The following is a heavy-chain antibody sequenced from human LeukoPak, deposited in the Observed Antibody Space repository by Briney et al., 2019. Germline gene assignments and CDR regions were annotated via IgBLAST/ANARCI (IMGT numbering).Heavy chain of an antibody. V-gene: IGHV4-59*08. Sequence: SETLSLTCTVSGGSISSYYWSWIRQPPGKGLEWIGYIYYSGSTYYNPSLKSRVTISVDTSKNQFSLKLSSVTAADTAAYYCARLYANYYMDVWGKGTTVTVSS. CDR3: ARLYANYYMDV. CDR2: IYYSGST. J-gene: IGHJ6*03. CDR1: GGSISSYY. D-gene: IGHD3-16*01.